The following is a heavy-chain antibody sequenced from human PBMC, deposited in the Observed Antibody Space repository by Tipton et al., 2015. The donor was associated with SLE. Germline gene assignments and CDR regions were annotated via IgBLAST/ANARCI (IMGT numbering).Heavy chain of an antibody. CDR2: IRYDGSNK. V-gene: IGHV3-30*02. D-gene: IGHD1-1*01. CDR1: GFTFSSYG. J-gene: IGHJ4*02. CDR3: AKEPTGTGHYFDY. Sequence: SLRLSCSASGFTFSSYGMHWVRQAPGKGLEWVAFIRYDGSNKYYADSVKGRFTISRDNSKNTLYLQMNSLRAEDTAVYYCAKEPTGTGHYFDYWGQGTLVTVSS.